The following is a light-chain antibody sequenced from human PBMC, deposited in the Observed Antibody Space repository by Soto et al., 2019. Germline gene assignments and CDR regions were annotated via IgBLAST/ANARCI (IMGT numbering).Light chain of an antibody. CDR3: HQFGYSPRT. J-gene: IGKJ1*01. V-gene: IGKV3-20*01. CDR2: GTS. CDR1: QSVSSYS. Sequence: ENVLTQSPGTLSLSPGERATLSCRASQSVSSYSLAWYQQKPGQAPRLVMYGTSNRATGIPDRFSGSGSGTDFTLAIRRLEPEDFAVYYCHQFGYSPRTFGQGTKVDIK.